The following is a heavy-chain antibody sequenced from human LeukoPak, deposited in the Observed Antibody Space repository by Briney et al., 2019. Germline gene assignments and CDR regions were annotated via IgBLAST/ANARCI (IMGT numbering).Heavy chain of an antibody. J-gene: IGHJ6*02. D-gene: IGHD1-1*01. Sequence: SGGSLRLSCAASGFTFSSYGMHWVRQAPGKGLEWVAVMSYDGSKEYYADSVKGRFTISRDNSKNTLYLQMNSLRVEDTAVYYCAREETERYYYGMDVWGQGTTVTVSS. V-gene: IGHV3-30*03. CDR1: GFTFSSYG. CDR3: AREETERYYYGMDV. CDR2: MSYDGSKE.